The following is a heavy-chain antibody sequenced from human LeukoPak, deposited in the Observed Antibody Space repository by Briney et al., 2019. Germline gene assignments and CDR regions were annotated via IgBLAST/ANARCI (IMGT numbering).Heavy chain of an antibody. CDR2: ISGSGGST. Sequence: GSLRLSCAASGFTFSSYAMSWVRQAPGKGLEWVSAISGSGGSTYYADSVKGRLTISRDNSKNTLYLQMNSLRAEDTAVYYCAKDQCYYDSSGYSLDYWGQGTLVTVSS. CDR1: GFTFSSYA. CDR3: AKDQCYYDSSGYSLDY. D-gene: IGHD3-22*01. V-gene: IGHV3-23*01. J-gene: IGHJ4*02.